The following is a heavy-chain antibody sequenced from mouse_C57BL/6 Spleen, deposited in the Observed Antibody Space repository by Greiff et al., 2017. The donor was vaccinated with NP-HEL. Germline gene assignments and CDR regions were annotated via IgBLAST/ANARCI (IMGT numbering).Heavy chain of an antibody. CDR3: ARGDYYGSSVYFDY. J-gene: IGHJ2*01. CDR2: IDPSDSYT. V-gene: IGHV1-69*01. CDR1: GYTFTSYW. D-gene: IGHD1-1*01. Sequence: VQLQHPGAELVMPGASVKLSCKASGYTFTSYWMHWVKQRPGQGLEWIGEIDPSDSYTNYNQKFKGKSTLTVDKSSSTAYMQLSSLTSEDSAVYYCARGDYYGSSVYFDYWGQGTTLTVSS.